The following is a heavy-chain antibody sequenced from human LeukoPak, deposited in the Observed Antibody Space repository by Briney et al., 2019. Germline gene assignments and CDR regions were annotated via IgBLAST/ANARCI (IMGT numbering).Heavy chain of an antibody. V-gene: IGHV4-59*01. Sequence: PSETLSLTCTVPGGSISTYYWSWNRQPPGKGLEWIGYVYYSGSTKYNPSLTSRVTISVDTSKNQFSLKLSSVTAADTAIYYCARRVASRPVYCFDYWGQGKLVTVSS. CDR2: VYYSGST. J-gene: IGHJ4*02. CDR1: GGSISTYY. CDR3: ARRVASRPVYCFDY. D-gene: IGHD2-15*01.